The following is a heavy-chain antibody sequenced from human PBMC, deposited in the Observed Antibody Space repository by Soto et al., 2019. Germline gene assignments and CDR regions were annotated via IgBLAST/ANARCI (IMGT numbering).Heavy chain of an antibody. CDR3: AREGFDCGGDCYTNGFDY. Sequence: QVQLQESGPGLVKPSQTLSLTCTVSGGSISSGDYYWSWIRQPPGKGLEWIGYIYYSGSTYYNPSLKSRVTISVDPSKNQFSLKLSSVTAADTAVYYCAREGFDCGGDCYTNGFDYWGQGTLVTVSS. CDR1: GGSISSGDYY. J-gene: IGHJ4*02. CDR2: IYYSGST. V-gene: IGHV4-30-4*01. D-gene: IGHD2-21*02.